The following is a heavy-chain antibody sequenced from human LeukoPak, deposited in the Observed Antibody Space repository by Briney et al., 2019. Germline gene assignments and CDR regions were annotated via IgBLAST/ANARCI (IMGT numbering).Heavy chain of an antibody. CDR3: ARGGTRITIVGVVINDFDY. Sequence: PSQTLSLTCTVSGVSISSGDYYWSWIRQPPGKGLEWIGYIYHSGNTYYNPSLKSRLTISVDTPRNQFSLKLRSVTAADTAVYYCARGGTRITIVGVVINDFDYWGQGTLVTVSS. CDR2: IYHSGNT. CDR1: GVSISSGDYY. J-gene: IGHJ4*02. D-gene: IGHD3-3*01. V-gene: IGHV4-30-4*08.